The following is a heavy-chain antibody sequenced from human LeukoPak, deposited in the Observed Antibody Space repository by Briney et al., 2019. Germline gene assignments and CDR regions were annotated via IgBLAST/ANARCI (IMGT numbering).Heavy chain of an antibody. CDR2: ITRTSGTI. V-gene: IGHV3-48*01. CDR1: GFTSSSYS. CDR3: VRDPNALDY. J-gene: IGHJ4*02. Sequence: PGESLRLSCVGSGFTSSSYSMNWFRQAPGKGLEWVSYITRTSGTIYYADSVEGRFTISRDNARNSLYLQMNSLRAEDTAVYYCVRDPNALDYWGQGTLVTVSS.